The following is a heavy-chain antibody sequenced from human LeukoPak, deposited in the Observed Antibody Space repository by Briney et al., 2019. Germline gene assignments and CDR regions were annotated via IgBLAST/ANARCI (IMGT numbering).Heavy chain of an antibody. V-gene: IGHV3-53*01. CDR1: GLTVNSNH. CDR3: ASRGPAYYFDY. D-gene: IGHD1-14*01. J-gene: IGHJ4*02. CDR2: IYKGGSI. Sequence: GGSLRLSCAASGLTVNSNHMNWVRQAPGKGLEWVSVIYKGGSIYYADSVKGRFTISRDDSKSTLYLQMNSLRAEDTAVYYCASRGPAYYFDYWGQGTLVTVSS.